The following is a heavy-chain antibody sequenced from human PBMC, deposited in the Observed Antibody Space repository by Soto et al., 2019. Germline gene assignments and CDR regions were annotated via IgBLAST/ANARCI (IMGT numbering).Heavy chain of an antibody. CDR2: ISGSGGST. CDR3: ARGPHIVVRYEGFDS. CDR1: GFTFSSYA. V-gene: IGHV3-23*01. Sequence: GGSLRLSCSASGFTFSSYAMNWVRQAPGKGLEWVSVISGSGGSTYYADSVKGRFTISRDNSKNTLYLQMNSLRAEDTAVYYCARGPHIVVRYEGFDSWGQGTMVTVSS. D-gene: IGHD3-22*01. J-gene: IGHJ3*02.